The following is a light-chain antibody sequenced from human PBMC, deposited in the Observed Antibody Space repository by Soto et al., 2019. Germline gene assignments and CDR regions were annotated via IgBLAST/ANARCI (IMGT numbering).Light chain of an antibody. CDR3: KSRTTRNTLV. CDR2: EVT. J-gene: IGLJ3*02. V-gene: IGLV2-14*01. CDR1: GSDVGRYDY. Sequence: QSALTQPRSVSGSPGQSVTISCTGTGSDVGRYDYVSWYQQYPGKAPKLIIYEVTHRPSGVSSRFYGSRSGNTASLTISGLQAEDEADYYCKSRTTRNTLVFGGGTKLTVL.